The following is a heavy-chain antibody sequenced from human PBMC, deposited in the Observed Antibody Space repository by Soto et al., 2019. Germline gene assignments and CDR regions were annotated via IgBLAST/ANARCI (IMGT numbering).Heavy chain of an antibody. CDR2: IKNSDGST. CDR3: AKVRGSIWFREGVDT. Sequence: EVQLLESGGGLIQPGGSLRLSCAASGFTFSTYAMNWVRQAPGKGLDGVSGIKNSDGSTYYADSVKGRFTVSRDPSKNTLYLQMNSLSAEDTALYYCAKVRGSIWFREGVDTWGQGTMGTVSS. D-gene: IGHD6-13*01. CDR1: GFTFSTYA. J-gene: IGHJ3*02. V-gene: IGHV3-23*01.